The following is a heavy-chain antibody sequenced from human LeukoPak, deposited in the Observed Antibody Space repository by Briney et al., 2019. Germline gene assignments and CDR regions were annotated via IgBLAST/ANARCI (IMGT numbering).Heavy chain of an antibody. CDR2: INHSGST. J-gene: IGHJ1*01. V-gene: IGHV4-39*07. D-gene: IGHD3-22*01. CDR1: GGSISSSSYY. CDR3: ARGGYGNPMTRYFQH. Sequence: SETLSLTCTVSGGSISSSSYYWGWIRQPPGKGLEWIGEINHSGSTNYNPSLKSRVTISVDTSKNQFSLKLSSVTAADTAVYYCARGGYGNPMTRYFQHWGQGTLVTVSS.